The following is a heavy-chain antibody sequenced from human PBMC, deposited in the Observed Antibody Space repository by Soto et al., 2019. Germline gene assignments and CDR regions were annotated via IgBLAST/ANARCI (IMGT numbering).Heavy chain of an antibody. V-gene: IGHV1-69*06. Sequence: QVQLVQSGAEVKKPGSSVKVSCKASGGTFSSLDINWVRQAPGQGLEWMGGIIPISETTNYAQIFQGSVSIVADKSTRTAYMELSRLRSEDTAVYYCARALLSHSYDSGGYDSYFHAMDVWGQGTPVTVSS. CDR2: IIPISETT. J-gene: IGHJ6*02. CDR3: ARALLSHSYDSGGYDSYFHAMDV. CDR1: GGTFSSLD. D-gene: IGHD3-22*01.